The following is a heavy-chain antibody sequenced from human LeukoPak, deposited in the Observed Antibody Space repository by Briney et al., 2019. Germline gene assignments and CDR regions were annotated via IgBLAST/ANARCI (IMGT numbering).Heavy chain of an antibody. CDR1: GSSISSYY. J-gene: IGHJ3*01. D-gene: IGHD2-15*01. Sequence: SETLSLTCSVSGSSISSYYWSWIRQPPGKGLEWIGYIYYSGSTNYNPSLKSRVTISVDTSKNQFSLKLVSVTAADTAVYYCRGSDDTFDVWGRGTMVTVSS. CDR2: IYYSGST. CDR3: RGSDDTFDV. V-gene: IGHV4-59*01.